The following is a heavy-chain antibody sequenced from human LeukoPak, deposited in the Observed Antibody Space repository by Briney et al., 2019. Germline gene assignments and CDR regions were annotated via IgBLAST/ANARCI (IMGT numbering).Heavy chain of an antibody. D-gene: IGHD3-10*01. CDR1: GGSISSYY. J-gene: IGHJ4*02. CDR2: IYYSGST. CDR3: AVLGGFGELSQGDY. Sequence: KSSETLSLTCTVSGGSISSYYWSWIRQPPGKGLEWIGYIYYSGSTNYNPSLKSRVTISVDTSKNQFSLKLSSVTAADTAVYYCAVLGGFGELSQGDYWGQGTLVTVSS. V-gene: IGHV4-59*01.